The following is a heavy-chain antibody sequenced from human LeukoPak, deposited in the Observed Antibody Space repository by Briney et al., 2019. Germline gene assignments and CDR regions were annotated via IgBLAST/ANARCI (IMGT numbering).Heavy chain of an antibody. CDR3: ARAKDYYYYSMDV. Sequence: PSETLSLTCSVSNGSISSSRQYWGWIRQPPGKWLEWIGSMYYSGSTYYNPSLKSRVTISVDTSKNQFSLKLSSVTAADTGVYYCARAKDYYYYSMDVWGKGTTVTVSS. V-gene: IGHV4-39*01. CDR1: NGSISSSRQY. J-gene: IGHJ6*03. CDR2: MYYSGST.